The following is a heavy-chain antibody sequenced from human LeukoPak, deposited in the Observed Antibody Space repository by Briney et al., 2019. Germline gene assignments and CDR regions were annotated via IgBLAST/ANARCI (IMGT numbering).Heavy chain of an antibody. CDR3: ARDRGLVRHTNWLDP. CDR2: INTVNSNP. D-gene: IGHD3-10*01. J-gene: IGHJ5*02. CDR1: GYSFTHYG. V-gene: IGHV1-18*01. Sequence: VASVKVSCKTLGYSFTHYGISWVRQAPGQGLEWLGRINTVNSNPEIEQKFQDRVTVTTDKSTATAYMELKNLTSDDTAVYYCARDRGLVRHTNWLDPWGQGTLVAVSS.